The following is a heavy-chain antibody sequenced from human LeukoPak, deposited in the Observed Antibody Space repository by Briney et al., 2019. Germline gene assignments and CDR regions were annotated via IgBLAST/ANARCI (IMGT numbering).Heavy chain of an antibody. V-gene: IGHV1-69*01. Sequence: SVKVSCKASGGTFSSYAISWVRQAPGQGLEWMGGIIPIFGTANYAQKFQGRVTITADESTSTAYMELSSLRSEDTAVYYCAREAHPYCTNGVCYTGFDYWGQGTLVTVSA. D-gene: IGHD2-8*01. CDR3: AREAHPYCTNGVCYTGFDY. CDR2: IIPIFGTA. CDR1: GGTFSSYA. J-gene: IGHJ4*02.